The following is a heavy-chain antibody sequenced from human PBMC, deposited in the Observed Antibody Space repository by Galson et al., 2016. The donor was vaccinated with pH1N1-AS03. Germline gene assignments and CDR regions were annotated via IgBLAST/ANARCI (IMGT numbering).Heavy chain of an antibody. V-gene: IGHV4-4*09. CDR2: IQTTGNT. CDR3: ARDPPLEIGWYFDF. D-gene: IGHD3-3*01. Sequence: SETLSLTCTVSGDSTFDYYWNWIRQPPGKGLEWIGYIQTTGNTKYNPSLKSRVTISIDTSKNQFSLHLMSVTAADTALYYCARDPPLEIGWYFDFWGRGTLVTVSS. CDR1: GDSTFDYY. J-gene: IGHJ2*01.